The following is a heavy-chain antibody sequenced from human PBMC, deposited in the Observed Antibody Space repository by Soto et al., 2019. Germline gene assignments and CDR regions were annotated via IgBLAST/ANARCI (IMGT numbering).Heavy chain of an antibody. V-gene: IGHV3-30*18. Sequence: PGGSLRLSCAASGFAFSSYGMHWVRQAPGKGLEWVAVISYDGSNKYYADSVKGRFTISRDNSKNTLYLQMNSLRAEDTAVYYCAKDNKDYYYGMDVWGQGTTVTVSS. CDR2: ISYDGSNK. CDR1: GFAFSSYG. CDR3: AKDNKDYYYGMDV. J-gene: IGHJ6*02.